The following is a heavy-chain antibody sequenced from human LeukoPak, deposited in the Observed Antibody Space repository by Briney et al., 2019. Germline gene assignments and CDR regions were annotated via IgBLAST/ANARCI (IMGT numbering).Heavy chain of an antibody. CDR2: IYHTGST. CDR1: GYSIDSGYY. D-gene: IGHD3-22*01. CDR3: GYYDSSGRLSS. J-gene: IGHJ5*02. Sequence: SETLSLTCTVSGYSIDSGYYWGWIRQPPGKGLEWVGGIYHTGSTYYNPSLESRLTISLDTSKNHFSLGLNSVTAADTAVYFCGYYDSSGRLSSWGQGTLVAVSS. V-gene: IGHV4-38-2*02.